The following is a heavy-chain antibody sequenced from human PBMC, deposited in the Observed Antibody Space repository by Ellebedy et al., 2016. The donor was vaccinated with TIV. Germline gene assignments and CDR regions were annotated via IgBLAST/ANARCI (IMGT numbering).Heavy chain of an antibody. CDR3: ARDRGERGLLSFFDL. Sequence: GESLKISCVASGFTFSNYNMNWVRQSPGKGLEWVSSIRSTGSDKYYAESVRGRFTISRDNARNCLSLQMDSLRAEDTAVYYCARDRGERGLLSFFDLWGQGTLVTVST. V-gene: IGHV3-21*01. J-gene: IGHJ4*02. CDR2: IRSTGSDK. CDR1: GFTFSNYN. D-gene: IGHD3-10*01.